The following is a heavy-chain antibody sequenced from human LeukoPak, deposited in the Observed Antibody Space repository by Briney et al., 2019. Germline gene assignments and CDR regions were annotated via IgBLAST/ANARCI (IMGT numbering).Heavy chain of an antibody. V-gene: IGHV1-2*02. J-gene: IGHJ4*02. CDR3: ARTRGTHISMAYLDS. D-gene: IGHD2/OR15-2a*01. CDR2: INPNNGDT. CDR1: GYTFTGNF. Sequence: WASVKVSCKTSGYTFTGNFMHWVRRAPGQGPEWMGWINPNNGDTNYAQKFQGRVTMTRVTSITTAYMELSSLRSDDTAVYYCARTRGTHISMAYLDSWGQGTLVTVSS.